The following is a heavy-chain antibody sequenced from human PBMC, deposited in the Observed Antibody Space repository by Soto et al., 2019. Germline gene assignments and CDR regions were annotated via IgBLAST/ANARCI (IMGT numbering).Heavy chain of an antibody. V-gene: IGHV3-64D*06. Sequence: GGSLRLSCSASGFTFSSYAMHWVRQAPGKGLGYVSAISSNRGSTYYADYVKGRFTISRDNSKNTLYLKISSMKAEDTAVYYCVKDAYYDILTGEIDFDYWGQGT. CDR2: ISSNRGST. J-gene: IGHJ4*02. CDR1: GFTFSSYA. D-gene: IGHD3-9*01. CDR3: VKDAYYDILTGEIDFDY.